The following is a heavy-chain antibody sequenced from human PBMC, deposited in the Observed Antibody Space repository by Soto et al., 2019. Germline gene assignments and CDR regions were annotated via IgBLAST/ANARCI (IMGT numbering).Heavy chain of an antibody. CDR3: TREGVTNYTDYSLDL. CDR1: GFAFYYYN. CDR2: ISGSGIDI. Sequence: EVQLVESGGGLVKPGGSLRLSCAASGFAFYYYNMNWVRQAPGRGLEWVSSISGSGIDIHFTDSVKGRFTISRDNAKTSLYLQVDSLRPEDTALCCCTREGVTNYTDYSLDLCGQGALVTVSS. D-gene: IGHD3-16*01. V-gene: IGHV3-21*01. J-gene: IGHJ4*01.